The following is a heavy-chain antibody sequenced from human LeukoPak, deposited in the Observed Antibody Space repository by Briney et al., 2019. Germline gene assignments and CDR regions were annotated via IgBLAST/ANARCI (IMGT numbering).Heavy chain of an antibody. V-gene: IGHV4-4*07. CDR2: IYTSGST. D-gene: IGHD3-3*01. Sequence: SETLSLTCTVSGGCISSYYWSWIRQPAGKGLEWIGRIYTSGSTNYNPSLKSRVTMSVDTSKNQFSLKLSSVTAADTAVYYCARAQYYDFWSGYYKYYFDYWGQGTLVTVSS. CDR1: GGCISSYY. J-gene: IGHJ4*02. CDR3: ARAQYYDFWSGYYKYYFDY.